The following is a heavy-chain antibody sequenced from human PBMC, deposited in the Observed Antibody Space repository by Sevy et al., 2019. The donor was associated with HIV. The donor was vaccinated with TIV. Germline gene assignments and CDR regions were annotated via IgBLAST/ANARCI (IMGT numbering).Heavy chain of an antibody. D-gene: IGHD3-16*01. CDR2: INTYNGHT. J-gene: IGHJ6*02. CDR3: AREDGGSEDV. V-gene: IGHV1-18*01. Sequence: ASVKVSCKASGYTFTNNGIIWVRQAPGQGLEWMGWINTYNGHTNYVQKFQGRVTMTTDTSTNTAYMELRSLRSDDTAVYYCAREDGGSEDVWGQGTTVTVSS. CDR1: GYTFTNNG.